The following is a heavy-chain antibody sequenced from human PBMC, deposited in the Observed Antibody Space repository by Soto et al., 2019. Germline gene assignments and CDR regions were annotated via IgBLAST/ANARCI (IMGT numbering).Heavy chain of an antibody. J-gene: IGHJ6*02. CDR1: GGTFSSYA. CDR3: ARSQGSSTSLEIYYYYYYGMDV. V-gene: IGHV1-69*01. D-gene: IGHD2-2*01. CDR2: IIPISGTA. Sequence: QVQLVQSGAEVKKPGSSVKVSCKASGGTFSSYAISWVRQAPGQGLEWMGGIIPISGTANYAQKFQGRVTINADESTSTAYMELSRLRSEDTAVYYYARSQGSSTSLEIYYYYYYGMDVWGQGTTVTVSS.